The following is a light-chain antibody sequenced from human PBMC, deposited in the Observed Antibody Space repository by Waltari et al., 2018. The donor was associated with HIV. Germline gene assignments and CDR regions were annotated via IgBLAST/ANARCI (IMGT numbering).Light chain of an antibody. Sequence: FMLTQPRSVSESPGKTVTISCTRSSGSIGSNYVQWYQQRPGSSPTTVIYEDDQRPSGVPGRFSGSIDRSSNSASLTIPGLMTEDEADYYCQSYDSNTRIFGTGTKVTVL. CDR1: SGSIGSNY. V-gene: IGLV6-57*01. J-gene: IGLJ1*01. CDR3: QSYDSNTRI. CDR2: EDD.